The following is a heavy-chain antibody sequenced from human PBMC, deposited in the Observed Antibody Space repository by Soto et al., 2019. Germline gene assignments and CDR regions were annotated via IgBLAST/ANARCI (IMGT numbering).Heavy chain of an antibody. J-gene: IGHJ6*02. D-gene: IGHD1-1*01. CDR2: GSHTGGT. V-gene: IGHV4-34*01. CDR3: ARSRNLDV. Sequence: VQVQQWGARLLKSSATLFLTCAVDGCSFSGWHWNWLRQPPGKGLEWIGEGSHTGGTNYNPSLESRVTISVDRSRNQLSLKLTSVSAADTAVYYCARSRNLDVWGPGTTVIVSS. CDR1: GCSFSGWH.